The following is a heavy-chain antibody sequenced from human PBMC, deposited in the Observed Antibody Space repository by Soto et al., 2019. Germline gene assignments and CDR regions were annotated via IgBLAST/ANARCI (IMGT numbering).Heavy chain of an antibody. CDR3: ARGGYCRGGCCYSDFRYFRR. D-gene: IGHD2-15*01. CDR2: IIAIFGTA. CDR1: GYPFTSYG. Sequence: QVRLVQSGAEVKKPGASVKVSCKASGYPFTSYGISWVRQAPGQGLEWMGGIIAIFGTANYAQKFQGRVTITADKSASTAYTGLSSLRSEDTAVYYCARGGYCRGGCCYSDFRYFRRWGQGTLVTVSS. V-gene: IGHV1-69*06. J-gene: IGHJ1*01.